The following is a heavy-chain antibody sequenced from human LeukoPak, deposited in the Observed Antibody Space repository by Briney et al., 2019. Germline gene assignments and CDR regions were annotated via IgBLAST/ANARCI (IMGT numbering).Heavy chain of an antibody. Sequence: GGSLRLSCSASGFTFSNYAMHWVRQAPGKGLEYVSAISSNGGSTYYAESVKGRFTISRDNSKNTLYLEMNSLRAEDTAVYYCAKYLAGGWYYIDCWGQGTLVTVSS. CDR2: ISSNGGST. CDR1: GFTFSNYA. D-gene: IGHD6-19*01. J-gene: IGHJ4*02. CDR3: AKYLAGGWYYIDC. V-gene: IGHV3-64D*06.